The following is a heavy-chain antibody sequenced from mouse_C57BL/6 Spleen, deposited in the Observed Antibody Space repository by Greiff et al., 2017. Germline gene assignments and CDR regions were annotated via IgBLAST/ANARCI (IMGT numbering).Heavy chain of an antibody. CDR1: GFNIKDDY. Sequence: EVKLMESGAELVRPGASVKLSCTAPGFNIKDDYIHSVKPWPEQGPEWIGWIDPENGDTEYASKFQGKATITAVTYSNTAYLQLSSLPSEDTAVYYCTFFTGDDWGEGTTLTVSS. V-gene: IGHV14-4*01. D-gene: IGHD1-1*01. CDR2: IDPENGDT. J-gene: IGHJ2*01. CDR3: TFFTGDD.